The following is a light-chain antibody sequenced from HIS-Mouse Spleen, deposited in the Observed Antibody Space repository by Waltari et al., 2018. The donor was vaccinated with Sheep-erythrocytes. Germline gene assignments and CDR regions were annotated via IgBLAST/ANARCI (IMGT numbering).Light chain of an antibody. CDR3: YSTDSSGNGV. Sequence: QSALTQPASVAGSPGQSITISCTGTSSDVGRYNLVAWYQQQPGKAPTLMSYEGSKRPSWVSNRFSRSSSGTMATVTISGAQVEDEAHYYCYSTDSSGNGVFGGGTKLTVL. J-gene: IGLJ2*01. CDR1: SSDVGRYNL. CDR2: EGS. V-gene: IGLV2-23*01.